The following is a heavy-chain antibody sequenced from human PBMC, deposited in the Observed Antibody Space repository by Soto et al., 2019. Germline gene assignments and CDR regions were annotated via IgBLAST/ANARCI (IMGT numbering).Heavy chain of an antibody. CDR1: GASISSYY. CDR2: IYYSDSTT. D-gene: IGHD3-3*01. V-gene: IGHV4-59*01. CDR3: ARGPYDFRSGYYTSGYFDS. Sequence: QVQLQESGPGLVKPSETLSLTCTVSGASISSYYWNWIRQPPGKGLEWIANIYYSDSTTNYNPSLTSRVTISVDTSKNQFSLKLSSVTAADTAVYYCARGPYDFRSGYYTSGYFDSWGQGTLVTVSS. J-gene: IGHJ4*02.